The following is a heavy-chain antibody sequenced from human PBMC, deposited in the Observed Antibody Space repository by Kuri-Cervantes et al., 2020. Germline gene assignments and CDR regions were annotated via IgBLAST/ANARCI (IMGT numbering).Heavy chain of an antibody. V-gene: IGHV4-39*01. J-gene: IGHJ2*01. D-gene: IGHD3-22*01. CDR1: GASISSSNYY. Sequence: GSLRLSCSVSGASISSSNYYWGWIRQPPGKGLEWIGSVHYSGTAYYNPSLKSRFSISVDASKNQFSLKVNYVTAADTAVYYCARLPKSGYFWYFDLWGRGTLVTVSS. CDR3: ARLPKSGYFWYFDL. CDR2: VHYSGTA.